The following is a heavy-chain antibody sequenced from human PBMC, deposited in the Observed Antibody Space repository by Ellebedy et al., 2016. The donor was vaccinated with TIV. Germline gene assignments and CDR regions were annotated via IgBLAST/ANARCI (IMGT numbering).Heavy chain of an antibody. D-gene: IGHD4-17*01. CDR3: ARGVYGEWYYYYYMDV. CDR2: IIPIFGTA. J-gene: IGHJ6*03. Sequence: SVKVSXXASGGTFSSYAISWVRQAPGQGLEWMGGIIPIFGTANYAQKFQGRVTITADESTSTAYMELSSLRSEDTAVYYCARGVYGEWYYYYYMDVWGKGTTVTVSS. CDR1: GGTFSSYA. V-gene: IGHV1-69*13.